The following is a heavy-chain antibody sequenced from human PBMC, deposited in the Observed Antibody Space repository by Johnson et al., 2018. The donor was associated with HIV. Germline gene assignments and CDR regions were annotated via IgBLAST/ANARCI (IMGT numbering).Heavy chain of an antibody. V-gene: IGHV3-11*01. D-gene: IGHD2-15*01. J-gene: IGHJ3*02. CDR3: ARDSVILVDGAFDI. Sequence: QVQLVESGGGVALPGGSLRLSCEASGFSFDEYDMSWVRQAPGKGLEWISYISSSGSTISYADSVKGRFTISRDNAKNSLYLQMNSLRAEDTAVYYCARDSVILVDGAFDIWGQGTMVTVSS. CDR1: GFSFDEYD. CDR2: ISSSGSTI.